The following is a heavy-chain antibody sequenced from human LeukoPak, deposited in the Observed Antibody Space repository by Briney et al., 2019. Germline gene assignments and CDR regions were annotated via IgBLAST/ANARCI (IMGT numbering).Heavy chain of an antibody. CDR3: ARGVGFRGYVDY. CDR1: VFTFSSFE. CDR2: ISIGGSTI. Sequence: GGSLRLSCAASVFTFSSFEMKWVRQAPGKGLEWVPYISIGGSTIYYADSVKGRFTISTDNATSSLYLQMYSLRAENTAVYYCARGVGFRGYVDYWGQGTLVTVYS. J-gene: IGHJ4*02. V-gene: IGHV3-48*03. D-gene: IGHD5-12*01.